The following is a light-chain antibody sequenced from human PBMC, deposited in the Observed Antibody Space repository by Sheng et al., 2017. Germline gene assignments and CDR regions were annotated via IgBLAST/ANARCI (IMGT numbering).Light chain of an antibody. CDR1: SSDVGTYNL. CDR3: CSYAVNRYLV. J-gene: IGLJ3*02. CDR2: EST. V-gene: IGLV2-23*01. Sequence: QSALTQPASVSGSPGQSITISCTGTSSDVGTYNLVSWYQQHPDKAPKLLIYESTKRPSGVSHRFSGSKSGNTASLTISGLQAGDEAAYYCCSYAVNRYLVFGGGTNLTVL.